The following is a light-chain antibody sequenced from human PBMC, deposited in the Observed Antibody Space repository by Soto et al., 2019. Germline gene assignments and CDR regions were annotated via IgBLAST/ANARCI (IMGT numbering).Light chain of an antibody. J-gene: IGKJ2*01. V-gene: IGKV1-39*01. Sequence: DIQMTQSPSSLSASVGARVTVTCRASQSIGRYLNWYQQKPGKAPKLLIYDVSSLKTGVPSRFSGDESGTDFTLTISVLQPEDFATYYCQQSFSAPRTFGQGTKLEIQ. CDR1: QSIGRY. CDR3: QQSFSAPRT. CDR2: DVS.